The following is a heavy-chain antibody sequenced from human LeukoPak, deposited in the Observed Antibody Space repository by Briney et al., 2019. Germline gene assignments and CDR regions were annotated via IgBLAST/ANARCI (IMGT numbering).Heavy chain of an antibody. J-gene: IGHJ4*02. CDR1: GYTFTSYD. CDR3: ARGNDFWSGYPNFDY. CDR2: MNPNSGNT. Sequence: ASVKVSCKASGYTFTSYDINLVRQATGQGLEWMGWMNPNSGNTGYAQKFQGRVTMTRNTSISTAYMELSSLRSEDTAVYYCARGNDFWSGYPNFDYWGQGTLVTVSS. D-gene: IGHD3-3*01. V-gene: IGHV1-8*01.